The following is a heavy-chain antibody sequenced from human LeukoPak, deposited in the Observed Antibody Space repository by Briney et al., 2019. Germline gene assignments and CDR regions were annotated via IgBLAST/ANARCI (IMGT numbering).Heavy chain of an antibody. Sequence: GGSRRLSCAASGFSFSGYAMSWVRQAPGKGLEWVSSISGSGSHTYHADSVKGRFTISRDNSKNTLYLQMNSLRAEDTAVYYCAKDISGYYRPFDYWGQGTLVTVSS. CDR3: AKDISGYYRPFDY. D-gene: IGHD3-22*01. J-gene: IGHJ4*02. V-gene: IGHV3-23*01. CDR1: GFSFSGYA. CDR2: ISGSGSHT.